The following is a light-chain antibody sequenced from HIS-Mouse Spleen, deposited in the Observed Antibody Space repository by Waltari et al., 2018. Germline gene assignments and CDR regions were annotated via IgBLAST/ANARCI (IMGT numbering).Light chain of an antibody. J-gene: IGLJ3*02. V-gene: IGLV2-23*01. Sequence: QSALTQPASVSGSPGQSITISCTGTSSDVGSENLVPWYQQHPGKAPKLMIYEGSKRPSGVSNRFSGSKSGNTVSLTISGLQAEDEADYYCCSYAGSSTWVFGGGTKLTVL. CDR2: EGS. CDR1: SSDVGSENL. CDR3: CSYAGSSTWV.